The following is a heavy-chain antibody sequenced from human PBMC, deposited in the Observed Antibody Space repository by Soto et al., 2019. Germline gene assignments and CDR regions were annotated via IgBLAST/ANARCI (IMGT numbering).Heavy chain of an antibody. Sequence: GASLKISCKGSGYSFATYWIGWVRQRPGKGLEWMGIIYPGDSDTTYSPSFQGQVTISADKSISTAYLQWSSLTASDTAMYCCARREGRSCSSTSCPYGMDVWGEGTTVTVAS. CDR1: GYSFATYW. CDR3: ARREGRSCSSTSCPYGMDV. J-gene: IGHJ6*04. V-gene: IGHV5-51*01. D-gene: IGHD2-2*01. CDR2: IYPGDSDT.